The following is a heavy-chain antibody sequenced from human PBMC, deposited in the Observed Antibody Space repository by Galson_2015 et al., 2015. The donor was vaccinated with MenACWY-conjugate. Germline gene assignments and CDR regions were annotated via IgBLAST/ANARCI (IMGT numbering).Heavy chain of an antibody. D-gene: IGHD3-10*01. J-gene: IGHJ4*02. CDR1: GFTFSSFA. CDR3: VKGGYYYDSGTFSL. Sequence: SLRLSCAASGFTFSSFAMHWVRQAPGKGLEYVAAISANGIITYYADSVKDRVSISRDNSKNTLYLQMSSLRPDDTALYFCVKGGYYYDSGTFSLWGQGTLVTVSS. CDR2: ISANGIIT. V-gene: IGHV3-64D*06.